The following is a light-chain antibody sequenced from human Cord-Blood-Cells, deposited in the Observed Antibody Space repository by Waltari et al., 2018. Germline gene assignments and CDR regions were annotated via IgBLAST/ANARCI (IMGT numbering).Light chain of an antibody. Sequence: DIQLTQSPSFLSASVGDRVNITCQASQGISSYLAWYQQKPGKAPKLLIYAASTLQSGVPSRFSGSGSGTEFTLTISSLQPEDFATYYCQQLNSYPPYTFGQGTKLEIK. CDR3: QQLNSYPPYT. CDR1: QGISSY. J-gene: IGKJ2*01. V-gene: IGKV1-9*01. CDR2: AAS.